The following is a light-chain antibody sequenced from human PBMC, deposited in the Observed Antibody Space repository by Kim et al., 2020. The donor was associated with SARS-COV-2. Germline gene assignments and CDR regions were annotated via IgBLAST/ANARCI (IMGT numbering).Light chain of an antibody. Sequence: PGERANLSCRASQSVSSSYLAWYQQKPGQAPRLLIYGASSRATGIPDRFSGRGSGTDFTLTISRLEPEDFAVYYCQQYGSSPPITFGQGTRLEIK. V-gene: IGKV3-20*01. CDR3: QQYGSSPPIT. J-gene: IGKJ5*01. CDR2: GAS. CDR1: QSVSSSY.